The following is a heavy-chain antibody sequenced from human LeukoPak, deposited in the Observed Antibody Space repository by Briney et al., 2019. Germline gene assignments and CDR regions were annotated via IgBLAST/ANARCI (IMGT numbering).Heavy chain of an antibody. Sequence: GGSLRLSCAASGFTFSRYAMNWVRQTPGKGLEWLSYIRSGSSTIWYADSVKGRFTIPRDNGKNSLYLQMDSLQTEDTAVYYCSSLRGSSSQYFQHWGQGTLVTVSS. CDR2: IRSGSSTI. D-gene: IGHD6-13*01. J-gene: IGHJ1*01. V-gene: IGHV3-48*01. CDR3: SSLRGSSSQYFQH. CDR1: GFTFSRYA.